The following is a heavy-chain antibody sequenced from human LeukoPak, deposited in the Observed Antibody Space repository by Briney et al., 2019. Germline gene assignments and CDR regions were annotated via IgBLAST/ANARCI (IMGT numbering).Heavy chain of an antibody. CDR2: IWYDGSNK. D-gene: IGHD2-15*01. J-gene: IGHJ3*02. CDR1: GFTFSSYG. CDR3: AKAGSGLHDAFDI. Sequence: PGGSLRFSCAASGFTFSSYGMHWVRQAPGKGLEWVAVIWYDGSNKYYADSVKGRFTISRDNSKNTPYLQMNSLRAEDTSVYYCAKAGSGLHDAFDIWGQGTMVTVSS. V-gene: IGHV3-33*06.